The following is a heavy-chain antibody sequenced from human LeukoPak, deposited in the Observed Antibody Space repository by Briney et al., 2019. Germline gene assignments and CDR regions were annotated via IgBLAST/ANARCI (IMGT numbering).Heavy chain of an antibody. Sequence: GGSLRLSCTASGFTFGDYAMSWVRQAPGKGLEWLGFIRSKAYGGTTEYAASVKGRFTISRDDSKSIAYLQMNSLKTEDTAVYYCTRERAEWFGELLQPSYYFDYWGQGTLVTVSS. CDR3: TRERAEWFGELLQPSYYFDY. CDR1: GFTFGDYA. CDR2: IRSKAYGGTT. J-gene: IGHJ4*02. D-gene: IGHD3-10*01. V-gene: IGHV3-49*04.